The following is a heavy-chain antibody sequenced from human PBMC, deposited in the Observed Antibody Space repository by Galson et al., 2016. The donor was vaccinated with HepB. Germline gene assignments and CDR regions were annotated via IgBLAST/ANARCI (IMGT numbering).Heavy chain of an antibody. CDR3: TRDFGYSNYD. CDR2: IKEDGGEK. J-gene: IGHJ4*02. V-gene: IGHV3-7*01. D-gene: IGHD6-13*01. CDR1: GFTFSYYW. Sequence: SLRLSCADSGFTFSYYWMSWVRQGPGKGLEWVGNIKEDGGEKNYVDSVKGRFSIPRDNAKSSLYLQMNSLRVEDTAVYYCTRDFGYSNYDWGQGTLVTVSS.